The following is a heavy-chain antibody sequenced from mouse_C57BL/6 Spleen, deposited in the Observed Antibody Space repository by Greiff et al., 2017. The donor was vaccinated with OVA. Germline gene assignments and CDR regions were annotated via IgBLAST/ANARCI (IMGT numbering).Heavy chain of an antibody. CDR3: ARSDSSGYVGAY. V-gene: IGHV1-76*01. J-gene: IGHJ3*01. CDR2: IYPGSGNT. Sequence: QVQLQQSGAELVRPGASVKLSCKASGYTFTDYYINWVKQRPGQGLEWIARIYPGSGNTYYNEKFKGKATLTAEKSSSTAYMQLSSLTSEDSAVYFWARSDSSGYVGAYWGQGTLVTVSA. D-gene: IGHD3-2*02. CDR1: GYTFTDYY.